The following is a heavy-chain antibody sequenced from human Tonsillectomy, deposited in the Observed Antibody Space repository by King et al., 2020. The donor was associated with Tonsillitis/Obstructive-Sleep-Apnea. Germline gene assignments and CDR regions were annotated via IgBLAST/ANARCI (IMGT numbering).Heavy chain of an antibody. Sequence: TLKESGPVLVKPTETLTLTCTVSGFSLSNVRMGVSWIRQPPGKALEWLAHIFSNDEKSHSTSLNSRLTISKDTSRSQVVLTMTNMDPVDTATYYCARAPSTSYFYYYYMDVWGKGTTVTVSS. D-gene: IGHD2-2*01. CDR2: IFSNDEK. V-gene: IGHV2-26*01. J-gene: IGHJ6*03. CDR1: GFSLSNVRMG. CDR3: ARAPSTSYFYYYYMDV.